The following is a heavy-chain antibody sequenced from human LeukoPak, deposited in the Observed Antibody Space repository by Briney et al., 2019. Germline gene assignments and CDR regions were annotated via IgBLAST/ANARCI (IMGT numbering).Heavy chain of an antibody. D-gene: IGHD1-7*01. Sequence: SETLSLTCTVSGASVTTYYWSWIRQPPGKGLECIGQIYYTGSTNYNPSLKSRVTMSVDTSKNQFSLRLTSVTAADTAFYYCARGQRNYFRAVDDWGQGPLVSVSS. V-gene: IGHV4-59*02. CDR2: IYYTGST. J-gene: IGHJ4*02. CDR1: GASVTTYY. CDR3: ARGQRNYFRAVDD.